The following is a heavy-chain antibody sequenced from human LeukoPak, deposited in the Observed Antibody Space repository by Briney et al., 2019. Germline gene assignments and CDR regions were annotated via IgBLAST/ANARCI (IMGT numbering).Heavy chain of an antibody. V-gene: IGHV4-31*03. CDR1: GGSLRSGGFY. J-gene: IGHJ6*02. Sequence: SQTLTLTCTVFGGSLRSGGFYWNWIRQLPGKGLEWMGYIYYSGSTHYNPSLKSRLTISVDTSKNQFSLKLSSVTAADTAVYFCAKDVLTTCYYCPYSCYGMDVWGPGTTVTVSS. D-gene: IGHD2-2*01. CDR2: IYYSGST. CDR3: AKDVLTTCYYCPYSCYGMDV.